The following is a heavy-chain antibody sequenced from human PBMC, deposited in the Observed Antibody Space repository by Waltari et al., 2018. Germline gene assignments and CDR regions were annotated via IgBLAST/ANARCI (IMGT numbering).Heavy chain of an antibody. CDR1: GGSFSGYY. CDR2: INHSGST. CDR3: ARGDGPSDGSSWPYFDY. J-gene: IGHJ4*02. D-gene: IGHD6-13*01. V-gene: IGHV4-34*01. Sequence: QVQLQQWGAGLLKPSQTLSLTCAVYGGSFSGYYWSWIRKPPGKGLEWIGEINHSGSTNYNPSLKSRVTISVDTSKNQFSLKLSSVTAADTAVYYCARGDGPSDGSSWPYFDYWGQGTLVTVSS.